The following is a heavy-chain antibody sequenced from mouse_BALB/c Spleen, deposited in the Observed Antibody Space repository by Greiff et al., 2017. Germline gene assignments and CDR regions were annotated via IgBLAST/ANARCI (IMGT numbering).Heavy chain of an antibody. V-gene: IGHV1-63*02. CDR2: IYPGGGYT. J-gene: IGHJ4*01. CDR3: ARRGSSGAMDY. CDR1: GYTFTNYW. Sequence: VKLQESGAELVRPGTSVKISCKASGYTFTNYWLGWVKQRPGHGLEWIGDIYPGGGYTNYNEKFKGKATLTADTSSSTAYMQLSSLTSEDSAVYFCARRGSSGAMDYWGQGTSVTVSS.